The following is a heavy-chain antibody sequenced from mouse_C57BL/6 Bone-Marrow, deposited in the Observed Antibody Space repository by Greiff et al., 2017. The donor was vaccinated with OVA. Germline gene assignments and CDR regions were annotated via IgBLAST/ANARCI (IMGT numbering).Heavy chain of an antibody. D-gene: IGHD1-1*01. CDR3: ASYHYGKPGFAY. CDR1: GYTFTSYG. J-gene: IGHJ3*01. Sequence: VQLQQSGAELARPGASVKLSCKASGYTFTSYGISWVKQRTGKGLEGIGEIYPRSGNTYYNEKFKGKATLTADKSSSTAYMELRSLTSEDSAVYFCASYHYGKPGFAYWGQGTLVTVSA. CDR2: IYPRSGNT. V-gene: IGHV1-81*01.